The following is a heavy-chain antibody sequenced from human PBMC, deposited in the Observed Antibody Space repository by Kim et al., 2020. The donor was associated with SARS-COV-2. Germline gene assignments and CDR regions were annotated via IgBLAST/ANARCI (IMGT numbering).Heavy chain of an antibody. CDR1: GDRVSSNSVA. V-gene: IGHV6-1*01. CDR2: AYYRSSWFY. J-gene: IGHJ4*02. D-gene: IGHD6-19*01. CDR3: ARDPGWLDFAY. Sequence: SQTLSLTCAISGDRVSSNSVAWNWLRQSPSRGLEWLGRAYYRSSWFYDYAISMKSRITINPDTTKNQFSLRLNSVTPEDTAVYYCARDPGWLDFAYWGQGSLVTVSS.